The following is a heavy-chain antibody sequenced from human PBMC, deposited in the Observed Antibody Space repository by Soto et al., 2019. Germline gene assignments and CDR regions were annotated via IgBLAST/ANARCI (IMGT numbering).Heavy chain of an antibody. D-gene: IGHD4-17*01. CDR1: GFTFSSYG. CDR3: AKDLVRVPGLTTVTTKYYYGMDV. J-gene: IGHJ6*02. Sequence: PGGSLRLSCAASGFTFSSYGMHWVRQAPGKGLEWVAVISYDGSNKYYADSVKGRFTISRDNSKNTLYLQMNSLRAEDTAVYYCAKDLVRVPGLTTVTTKYYYGMDVWGQGTTVTVSS. CDR2: ISYDGSNK. V-gene: IGHV3-30*18.